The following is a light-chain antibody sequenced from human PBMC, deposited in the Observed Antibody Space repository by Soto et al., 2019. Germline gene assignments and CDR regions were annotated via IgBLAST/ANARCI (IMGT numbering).Light chain of an antibody. CDR3: LQHNAYPWT. J-gene: IGKJ1*01. Sequence: EIVLTQSPATLSLSPGERATLSCRASQSVSAYLAWYQQKPGQAPRLLIYAASNRATDIPARFSGSGSGTDFTLTISSLEPEDFAVYYCLQHNAYPWTFGQGTKVEIK. CDR1: QSVSAY. V-gene: IGKV3-11*01. CDR2: AAS.